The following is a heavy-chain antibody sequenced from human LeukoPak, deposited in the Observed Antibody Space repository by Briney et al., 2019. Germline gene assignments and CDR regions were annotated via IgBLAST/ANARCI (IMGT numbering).Heavy chain of an antibody. J-gene: IGHJ3*02. Sequence: SETLSLTCSVYGGSFNDYDWSWVRQAPGRGLQWIGEINESGATNYNPSLKSRVTISVDTSKNQFSLKLNSVTAADTAVYYCAKSNGYGLIDIWGQGTMVTVSS. CDR1: GGSFNDYD. D-gene: IGHD3-22*01. CDR3: AKSNGYGLIDI. CDR2: INESGAT. V-gene: IGHV4-34*01.